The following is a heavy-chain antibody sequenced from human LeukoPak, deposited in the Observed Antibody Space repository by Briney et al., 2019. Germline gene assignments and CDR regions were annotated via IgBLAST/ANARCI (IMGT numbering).Heavy chain of an antibody. D-gene: IGHD1-20*01. CDR3: ARDMVLNWNPDAFDI. J-gene: IGHJ3*02. CDR2: ISSSGSSI. Sequence: PGGSLRLSCADSGFTFSSYDMNWVRQAPGKGLEWVSYISSSGSSIYYADSVKGRFTISRDNAKNSLYLQMNSLRAEDTAVYYCARDMVLNWNPDAFDIWGQGTMVTVSS. CDR1: GFTFSSYD. V-gene: IGHV3-48*03.